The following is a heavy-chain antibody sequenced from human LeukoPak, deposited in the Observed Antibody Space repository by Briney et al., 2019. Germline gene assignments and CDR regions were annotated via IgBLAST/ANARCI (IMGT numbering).Heavy chain of an antibody. CDR1: GGSFSGYY. V-gene: IGHV4-34*01. J-gene: IGHJ5*02. Sequence: SETLSLTCAVYGGSFSGYYWSWIRQPPGKGLEWIGEINHSGSTNYNPSLKSRVTISVDTSKNQFSLKLSSVTAADTAVYYCARGRRWLRWSWFDPWGQGTLVTVSS. D-gene: IGHD5-12*01. CDR3: ARGRRWLRWSWFDP. CDR2: INHSGST.